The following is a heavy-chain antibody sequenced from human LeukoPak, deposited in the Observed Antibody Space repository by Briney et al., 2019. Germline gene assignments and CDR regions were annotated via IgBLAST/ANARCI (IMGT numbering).Heavy chain of an antibody. J-gene: IGHJ3*02. Sequence: ASVKVSCKASGYTFTSYGISWVRQAPGQGLEWMGWISAYNGNTNYAQKLQGRVTMTTDTSTSTAYMELRSLRSDDTAVYYCARDQYPYYYDSSGYFAFDIWGQGTMVTVSS. CDR1: GYTFTSYG. CDR2: ISAYNGNT. V-gene: IGHV1-18*01. CDR3: ARDQYPYYYDSSGYFAFDI. D-gene: IGHD3-22*01.